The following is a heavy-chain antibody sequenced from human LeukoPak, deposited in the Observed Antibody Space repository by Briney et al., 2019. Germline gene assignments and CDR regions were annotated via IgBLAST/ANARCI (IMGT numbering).Heavy chain of an antibody. J-gene: IGHJ4*02. V-gene: IGHV1-46*03. Sequence: ASVKVSCKASGYTCTSYYMHWVRQAPGQGLEWMGIINPSGGSTSYAQKFQGRVTMTRDTSTSTVYMELSSLRSEDTAVYYCARELGRAGSLLAVGYWGQGTLVTVSS. CDR1: GYTCTSYY. D-gene: IGHD3-10*01. CDR2: INPSGGST. CDR3: ARELGRAGSLLAVGY.